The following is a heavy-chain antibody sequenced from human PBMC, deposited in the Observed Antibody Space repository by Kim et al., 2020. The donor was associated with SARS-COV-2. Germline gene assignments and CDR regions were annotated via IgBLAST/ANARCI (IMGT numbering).Heavy chain of an antibody. J-gene: IGHJ5*01. CDR1: GFIYTNYG. CDR3: ERHNHDHDWDS. CDR2: IWPDGSNK. Sequence: GGSLRLSCAASGFIYTNYGMHWVRQAPGKGLEWVAVIWPDGSNKYYTDSVKGRFTISRDNSKRTLYLQMNSLRAEDTALYYCERHNHDHDWDSWGQGTLVIVSS. D-gene: IGHD3-3*01. V-gene: IGHV3-33*01.